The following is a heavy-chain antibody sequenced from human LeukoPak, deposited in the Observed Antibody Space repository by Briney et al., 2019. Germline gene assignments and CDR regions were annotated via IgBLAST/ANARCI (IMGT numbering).Heavy chain of an antibody. Sequence: SETLSLTCAVSGGSISSGGYSWSWIRQPPGRGLEWIGYIYDSGSTYYNPSLKSRVTISVDRSKNQFSLKLSSVTAADTAVYYCARGVRGAIDYWGQGTLVTVSS. CDR3: ARGVRGAIDY. D-gene: IGHD3-10*01. J-gene: IGHJ4*02. CDR2: IYDSGST. CDR1: GGSISSGGYS. V-gene: IGHV4-30-2*01.